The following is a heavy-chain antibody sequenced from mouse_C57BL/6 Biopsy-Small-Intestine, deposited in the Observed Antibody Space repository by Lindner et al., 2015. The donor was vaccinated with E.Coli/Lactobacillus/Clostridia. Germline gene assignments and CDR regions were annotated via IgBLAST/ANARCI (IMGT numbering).Heavy chain of an antibody. D-gene: IGHD2-2*01. J-gene: IGHJ3*01. CDR1: GFTFSDYG. CDR3: ATGDGYAWFAY. V-gene: IGHV5-17*01. Sequence: VQLQEVWGGLVKPGGSLKLSCAASGFTFSDYGMHWVRQAPEKGLEWVAYISSGSSTIYYADTVKGRFTISRDNAKNTLFLQMTSLRSEDTAMYYCATGDGYAWFAYWGQGTLVTVSA. CDR2: ISSGSSTI.